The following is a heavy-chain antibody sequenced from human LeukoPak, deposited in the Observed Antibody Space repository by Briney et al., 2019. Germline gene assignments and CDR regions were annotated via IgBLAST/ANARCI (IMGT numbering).Heavy chain of an antibody. D-gene: IGHD2-2*01. Sequence: GASLTVSFTSAGYTFIIYGISWVRQAPGQGLEWMGWISAYTGITKYASKSQGRVTMTTDTSKSTAYMALRSLRSDDTAVYLCARDQDQRPDYWGQGTLFTVSS. CDR3: ARDQDQRPDY. CDR2: ISAYTGIT. V-gene: IGHV1-18*01. J-gene: IGHJ4*02. CDR1: GYTFIIYG.